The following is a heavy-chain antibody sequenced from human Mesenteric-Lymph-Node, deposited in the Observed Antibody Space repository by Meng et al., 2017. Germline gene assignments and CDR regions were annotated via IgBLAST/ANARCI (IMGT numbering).Heavy chain of an antibody. CDR1: GYSISSGYY. CDR2: IYHSGST. CDR3: ASPIAARNYYYYGMDV. D-gene: IGHD6-6*01. Sequence: SETLSLTCTVSGYSISSGYYWGWIRQPPGKGLEWIGSIYHSGSTYYNPSLKSRVTISVDTSKNQFSLKLSSVTAADTAVYYCASPIAARNYYYYGMDVWGQGTTVTVSS. V-gene: IGHV4-38-2*02. J-gene: IGHJ6*02.